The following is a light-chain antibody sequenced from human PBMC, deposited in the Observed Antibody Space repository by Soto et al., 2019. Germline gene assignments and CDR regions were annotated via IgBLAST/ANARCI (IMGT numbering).Light chain of an antibody. CDR1: DIRSKG. Sequence: SYELTQPPSVSVAPGKTASISCGGNDIRSKGVHWYQQKPGQAPVLVIYSDTDLPPVITERFSGSNSANLATLTISRVEAGDEADYYCQVWDSGSAHVVFGGGTQLTVL. J-gene: IGLJ2*01. V-gene: IGLV3-21*04. CDR2: SDT. CDR3: QVWDSGSAHVV.